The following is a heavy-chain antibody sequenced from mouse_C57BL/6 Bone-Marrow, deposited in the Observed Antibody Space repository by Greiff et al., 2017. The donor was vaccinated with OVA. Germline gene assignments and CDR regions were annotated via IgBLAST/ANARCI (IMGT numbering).Heavy chain of an antibody. CDR2: INPYNGGT. CDR1: GYTFTDYY. CDR3: ARWGGPFDY. V-gene: IGHV1-19*01. Sequence: EVKLMESGPVLVKPGASVKMSCKASGYTFTDYYMNWVKQSHGKSLEWIGAINPYNGGTSYNQKFKGKATLTVDKSSSTAYMELNSLTSEDSAVYYCARWGGPFDYWGQGTTLTVSS. J-gene: IGHJ2*01.